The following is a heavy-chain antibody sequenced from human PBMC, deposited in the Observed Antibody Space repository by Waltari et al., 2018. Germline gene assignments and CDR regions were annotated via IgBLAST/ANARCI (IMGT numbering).Heavy chain of an antibody. V-gene: IGHV3-23*01. CDR2: ISGSGGST. Sequence: EVQLLESGGGLVQPGGSLRLSCAASGFTFSSYALSWVRQAPGKGLEWVSAISGSGGSTYYADSVKGRFTISRDNSKNTLYLQMNSLRAEDTAVYYCAKTMVRIYYFDYWGQGTLVTVSS. J-gene: IGHJ4*02. CDR3: AKTMVRIYYFDY. CDR1: GFTFSSYA. D-gene: IGHD3-10*01.